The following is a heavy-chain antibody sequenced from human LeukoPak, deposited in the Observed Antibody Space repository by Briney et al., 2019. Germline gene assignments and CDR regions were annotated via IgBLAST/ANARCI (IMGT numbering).Heavy chain of an antibody. CDR1: GFTFSSYA. V-gene: IGHV3-33*08. CDR2: IWYDGSNK. CDR3: AREDSSGRYYFDY. Sequence: GGSLRLSCAASGFTFSSYAMHWVRQAPGKGLEWVAVIWYDGSNKYYADSVKGRFTISRDNSKNTLYLQMNSLRAEDTAVYYCAREDSSGRYYFDYWGQGTLVTVSS. J-gene: IGHJ4*02. D-gene: IGHD3-22*01.